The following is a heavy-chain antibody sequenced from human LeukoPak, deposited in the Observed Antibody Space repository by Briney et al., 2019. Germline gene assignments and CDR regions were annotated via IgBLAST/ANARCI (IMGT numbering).Heavy chain of an antibody. CDR3: ARAGVPHGFDI. J-gene: IGHJ3*02. CDR1: GFTFSTYW. CDR2: IKPDGGEE. D-gene: IGHD2-2*01. Sequence: PGGSLRLSCAASGFTFSTYWMGWVRQAPGKGLEWVANIKPDGGEEYYVGSVKGRITISRDNAKNSLYLQGNSLSAEDTAVYYCARAGVPHGFDIWGQGTVVTVSS. V-gene: IGHV3-7*01.